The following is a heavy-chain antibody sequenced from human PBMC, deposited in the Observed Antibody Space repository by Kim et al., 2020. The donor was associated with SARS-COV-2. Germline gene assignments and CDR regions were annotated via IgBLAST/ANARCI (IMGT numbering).Heavy chain of an antibody. Sequence: GGSLRLSCAASGFNFNDHAMVWVRQRPGKGLEWVAVISNVGSNEGYADSLEGRFTISRDNSRKTLYLQMDNRRPTDTAVYFCARDSSYTGSYQDYWGQGTPDTVSS. CDR2: ISNVGSNE. CDR1: GFNFNDHA. D-gene: IGHD1-26*01. CDR3: ARDSSYTGSYQDY. J-gene: IGHJ4*02. V-gene: IGHV3-30*04.